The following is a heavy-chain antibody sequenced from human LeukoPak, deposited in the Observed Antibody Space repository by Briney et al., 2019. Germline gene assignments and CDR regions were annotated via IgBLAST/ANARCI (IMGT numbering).Heavy chain of an antibody. V-gene: IGHV4-31*03. D-gene: IGHD6-13*01. CDR2: IYYSGST. Sequence: PSETLSLTCTVSGGSISSGGYYWSWIRQHPGKGLEWIGYIYYSGSTYYNPSLKSRDTISVDTSKNQFSLKLSSVTAADTAVYYCASAVAAAGTVDYWGQGTLVTVSS. CDR3: ASAVAAAGTVDY. J-gene: IGHJ4*02. CDR1: GGSISSGGYY.